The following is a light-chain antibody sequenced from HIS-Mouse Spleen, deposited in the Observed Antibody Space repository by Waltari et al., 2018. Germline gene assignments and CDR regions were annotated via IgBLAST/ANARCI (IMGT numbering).Light chain of an antibody. CDR2: DVS. Sequence: QSALTQPRSVSGSPGQSVTISCTGTSSDVGGYNYVSWYQQHPGKAPKLMIYDVSKRPSGVPDRLSGSQSGNTASLTISGLQAEDEADYYCCSSAGSYTWVFGGGTKLTVL. J-gene: IGLJ3*02. V-gene: IGLV2-11*01. CDR1: SSDVGGYNY. CDR3: CSSAGSYTWV.